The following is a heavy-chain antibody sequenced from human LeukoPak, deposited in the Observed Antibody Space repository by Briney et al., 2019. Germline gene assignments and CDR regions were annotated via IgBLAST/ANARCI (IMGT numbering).Heavy chain of an antibody. Sequence: GGSLRLSCAASGFTFSSYWMSWVRQAPGKGLEWVANIKQDGSEKYYVDSVKGRFTISRDNSKNTLYLQMGSLRAEDMAVYYCARAHGSGSYYNGAFDIWGQGTMVTVSS. CDR3: ARAHGSGSYYNGAFDI. D-gene: IGHD3-10*01. J-gene: IGHJ3*02. CDR1: GFTFSSYW. V-gene: IGHV3-7*04. CDR2: IKQDGSEK.